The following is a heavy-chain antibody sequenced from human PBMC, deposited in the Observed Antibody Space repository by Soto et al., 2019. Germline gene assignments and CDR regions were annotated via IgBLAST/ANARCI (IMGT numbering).Heavy chain of an antibody. CDR1: GGSISRISYY. J-gene: IGHJ5*02. CDR2: IYYSGST. Sequence: SETLSLTCTVSGGSISRISYYWVWIRQPPGKGLEWIGSIYYSGSTYYRPSLKSRVTISVDTSKNQFSLKLSSVTAADTAVYYCARQVTAAIRLRWLDPWGQGTLVTVSS. CDR3: ARQVTAAIRLRWLDP. D-gene: IGHD2-2*01. V-gene: IGHV4-39*01.